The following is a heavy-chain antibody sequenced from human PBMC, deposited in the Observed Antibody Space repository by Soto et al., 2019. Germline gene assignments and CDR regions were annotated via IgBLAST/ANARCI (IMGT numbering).Heavy chain of an antibody. CDR2: IIPIFGTA. CDR3: ASHYDSSGYYYRGLDY. Sequence: QVQLVQSGAEVKKPGSSVKVSCKASGGTFSSYAISWVRQAPAQGLEWMGGIIPIFGTADYAQKFQGRVTITADESTSTAYMELSSLRSEDTAVYYCASHYDSSGYYYRGLDYWGQGTLVTVSS. D-gene: IGHD3-22*01. CDR1: GGTFSSYA. V-gene: IGHV1-69*12. J-gene: IGHJ4*02.